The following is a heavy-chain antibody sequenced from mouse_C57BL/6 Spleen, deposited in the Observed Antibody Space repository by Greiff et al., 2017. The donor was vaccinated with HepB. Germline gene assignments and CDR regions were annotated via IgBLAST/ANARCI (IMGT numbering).Heavy chain of an antibody. D-gene: IGHD2-4*01. Sequence: EVKLMESGGGLVQPGGSMKLSCVASGFTFSNYWMNWVRQSPEKGLEWVAQIRLKSDNYATHYAESVKGRFTISRDDSKSSVYLQMNNLRAEDTGIYYCTGEGYYDYDGGSLEYYAMDYWGQGTSVTVSS. CDR3: TGEGYYDYDGGSLEYYAMDY. V-gene: IGHV6-3*01. CDR1: GFTFSNYW. J-gene: IGHJ4*01. CDR2: IRLKSDNYAT.